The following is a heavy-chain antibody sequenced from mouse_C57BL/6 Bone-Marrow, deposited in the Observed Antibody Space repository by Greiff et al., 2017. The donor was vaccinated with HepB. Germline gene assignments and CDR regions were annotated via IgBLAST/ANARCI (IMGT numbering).Heavy chain of an antibody. CDR1: GYAFSSYW. Sequence: VQLQQSGAELVKPGASVPISCKASGYAFSSYWMNWVKQRPGKGLAWIGQIYPGDGDTNYNGKFKGKATLTADKSSRPAYMQLSSLTSEDAAVYFCARDYGYDTFYYAMDYWGQGTSVTVAS. CDR3: ARDYGYDTFYYAMDY. CDR2: IYPGDGDT. V-gene: IGHV1-80*01. D-gene: IGHD2-2*01. J-gene: IGHJ4*01.